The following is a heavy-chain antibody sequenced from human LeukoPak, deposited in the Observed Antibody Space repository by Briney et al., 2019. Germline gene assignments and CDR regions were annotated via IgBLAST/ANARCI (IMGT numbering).Heavy chain of an antibody. Sequence: PGGSLRLSCAASGFTFSNYAMHWVRQAPGKGLEWVAVISYDGRNKYYADSVKGRFTISRDNSKNTLYLQMNSLRAEDTAVYYCARRAVAGTYYYYMDVWGKGTTVTVSS. CDR2: ISYDGRNK. V-gene: IGHV3-30*04. D-gene: IGHD6-19*01. J-gene: IGHJ6*03. CDR1: GFTFSNYA. CDR3: ARRAVAGTYYYYMDV.